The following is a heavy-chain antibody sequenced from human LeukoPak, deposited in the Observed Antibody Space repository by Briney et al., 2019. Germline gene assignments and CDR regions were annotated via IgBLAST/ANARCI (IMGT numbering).Heavy chain of an antibody. J-gene: IGHJ5*02. CDR1: GYTFTSYW. CDR3: ARVVVVAATNWFDP. CDR2: IYPGDSDT. V-gene: IGHV5-51*01. D-gene: IGHD2-15*01. Sequence: ASVKVSCKASGYTFTSYWIGWVRQMPGKGLEWMGIIYPGDSDTRYSPSFQGQVTISADKSISTAYLQWSSLKASDTAMYYCARVVVVAATNWFDPWGQGTLVTVSS.